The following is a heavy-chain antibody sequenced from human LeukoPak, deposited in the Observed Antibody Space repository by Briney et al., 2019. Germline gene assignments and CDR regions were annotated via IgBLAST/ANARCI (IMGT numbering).Heavy chain of an antibody. J-gene: IGHJ6*02. CDR1: GGSFTDYY. Sequence: SETLSLNCAVYGGSFTDYYWSWIRHLPGKGLEWIGEIHHRAGANYNPSLWGRVTISADTSKNQFSLHLTSVTAADTATFYCARGPVRDDGLTGISYYFGLDVWGHGTTVTVFS. CDR2: IHHRAGA. CDR3: ARGPVRDDGLTGISYYFGLDV. D-gene: IGHD2-21*02. V-gene: IGHV4-34*01.